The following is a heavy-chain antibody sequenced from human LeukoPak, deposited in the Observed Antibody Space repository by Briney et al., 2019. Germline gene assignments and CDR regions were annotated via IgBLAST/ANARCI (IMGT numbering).Heavy chain of an antibody. CDR3: ARDSSYSTAI. J-gene: IGHJ3*02. V-gene: IGHV3-74*01. D-gene: IGHD3-22*01. CDR1: GFTFSIYW. Sequence: GGSLRLSCAASGFTFSIYWMHWVRQAPGKGLVWVSHINSDGSYTTYADPVKGRFTISRDNAKNTLYLQMNSLRAEDTAVYYCARDSSYSTAIWGQGTMVTVSS. CDR2: INSDGSYT.